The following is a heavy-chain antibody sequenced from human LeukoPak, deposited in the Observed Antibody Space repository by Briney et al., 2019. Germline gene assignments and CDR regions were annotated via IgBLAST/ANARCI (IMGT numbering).Heavy chain of an antibody. CDR3: ARSEMWPNWFDP. D-gene: IGHD5-24*01. Sequence: SETLSLTCTVSGGSTSSDYWSWIRQPPGKGLEWIGYIYNTWTTNYNPSLKSRVTISVDMPKNQFSLKLTSVTAADTAVYYCARSEMWPNWFDPWGQGTLVTVSS. V-gene: IGHV4-4*09. CDR1: GGSTSSDY. CDR2: IYNTWTT. J-gene: IGHJ5*02.